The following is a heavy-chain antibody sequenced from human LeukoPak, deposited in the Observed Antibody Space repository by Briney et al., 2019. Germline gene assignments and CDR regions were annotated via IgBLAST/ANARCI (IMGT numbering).Heavy chain of an antibody. CDR2: IIPIFGTA. V-gene: IGHV1-69*05. Sequence: SVKVSCKASGGTFISYAISWVRQAPGQGLEWMGGIIPIFGTANYAQKFQGRVTITTDESTSTAYMELSSLRSEDTAVYYCAREADCSSTSCYTGNFDYWGQGTLVTVSS. CDR1: GGTFISYA. J-gene: IGHJ4*02. D-gene: IGHD2-2*02. CDR3: AREADCSSTSCYTGNFDY.